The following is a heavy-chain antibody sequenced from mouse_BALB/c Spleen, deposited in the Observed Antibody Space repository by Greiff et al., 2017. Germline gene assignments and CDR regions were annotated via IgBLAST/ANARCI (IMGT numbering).Heavy chain of an antibody. CDR3: ARTGTFYYYGYFDY. CDR2: ISYSGST. V-gene: IGHV3-8*02. D-gene: IGHD1-1*01. Sequence: EVKLVESGPSLVKPSQTLSLTCSVTGDSITSGYWNWIRKFPGNKLEYMGYISYSGSTYYNPSLKSRISITRDTSKNQYYLQLNSVTTEDTATYYCARTGTFYYYGYFDYWGQGTTLTVSS. CDR1: GDSITSGY. J-gene: IGHJ2*01.